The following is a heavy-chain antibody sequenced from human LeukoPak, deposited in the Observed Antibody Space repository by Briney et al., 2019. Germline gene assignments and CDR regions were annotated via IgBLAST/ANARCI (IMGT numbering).Heavy chain of an antibody. CDR3: ARLWTEKDAFDI. J-gene: IGHJ3*02. V-gene: IGHV4-59*08. D-gene: IGHD2-21*01. Sequence: PSETLSLTCAVYGGSFSGYYWSWIRQPPGKGLEWIGYIYYSGSTNYNPSLKSRVTISVDTSKNQFSLKLSSVTAADTAVYYCARLWTEKDAFDIWGQGTMVTVSS. CDR1: GGSFSGYY. CDR2: IYYSGST.